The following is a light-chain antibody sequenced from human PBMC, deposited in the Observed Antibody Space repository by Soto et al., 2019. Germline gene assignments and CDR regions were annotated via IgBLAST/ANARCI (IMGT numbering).Light chain of an antibody. CDR2: KAS. V-gene: IGKV1-5*03. CDR1: QSISSW. J-gene: IGKJ4*01. Sequence: DIQMTQSPSTLSASVGERVTIICRASQSISSWLAWYQQKPGKAPKLLIYKASTLESGVPSRFSGSGSGTEFTLTISSLQPDDFATYYCQQYNSVSLLTFGGGTKVDIK. CDR3: QQYNSVSLLT.